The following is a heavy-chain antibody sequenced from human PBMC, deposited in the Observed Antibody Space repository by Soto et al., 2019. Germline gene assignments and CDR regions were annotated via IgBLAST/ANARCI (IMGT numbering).Heavy chain of an antibody. V-gene: IGHV4-4*02. D-gene: IGHD1-1*01. CDR2: IYHTGST. J-gene: IGHJ4*01. CDR3: ARSPRSISTGGIDF. Sequence: PSETQSLTCAVSGGSIISTNLWTWVRQPPGKGLEWIGEIYHTGSTTFNPSLKSRVTISVDKSKNHFSLKVSSVTAADTAVYFCARSPRSISTGGIDFWGQGILVTVSS. CDR1: GGSIISTNL.